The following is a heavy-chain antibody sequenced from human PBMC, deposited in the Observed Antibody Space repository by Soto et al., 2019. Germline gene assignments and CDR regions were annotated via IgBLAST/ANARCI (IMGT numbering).Heavy chain of an antibody. V-gene: IGHV5-51*01. CDR2: IYPGDSDT. CDR1: GYSFTSYW. J-gene: IGHJ6*02. Sequence: GESLKISCKGSGYSFTSYWIGWVRQMPGKGLEWIGIIYPGDSDTRYSPSFQGQVTISADKSISTAYLQWSSLKASDTAMYYCARLDGYNGQDYYGMDVWGQGTTVTVSS. D-gene: IGHD5-12*01. CDR3: ARLDGYNGQDYYGMDV.